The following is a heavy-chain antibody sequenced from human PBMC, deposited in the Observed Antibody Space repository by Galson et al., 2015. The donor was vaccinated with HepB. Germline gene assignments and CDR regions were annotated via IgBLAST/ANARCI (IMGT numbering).Heavy chain of an antibody. Sequence: CAISGDSVTSHRAAWNWIRQSPSRGLEWLGRTYYRSKGYNDYAVSGKSRITINPDTSTNQFSLQLNSVTPEETAVYYCARDLKTGGNYMDVWGKGTTVTVSS. D-gene: IGHD7-27*01. CDR1: GDSVTSHRAA. V-gene: IGHV6-1*01. CDR2: TYYRSKGYN. J-gene: IGHJ6*03. CDR3: ARDLKTGGNYMDV.